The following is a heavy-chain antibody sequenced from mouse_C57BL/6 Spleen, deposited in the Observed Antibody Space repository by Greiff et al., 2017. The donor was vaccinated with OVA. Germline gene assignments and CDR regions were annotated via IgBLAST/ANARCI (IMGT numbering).Heavy chain of an antibody. Sequence: QVQLKESGPGLVQPSQSLSITCTVSGFSLTSYGVHWVRQSPGKGLEWLGVIWSGGSTDYNAAFISRLSISKDNSKSQVFFKMNSLQADDTAIYYCARIEIYSNYKGYAMDYWGQGTSVTVSS. CDR3: ARIEIYSNYKGYAMDY. CDR1: GFSLTSYG. J-gene: IGHJ4*01. D-gene: IGHD2-5*01. V-gene: IGHV2-2*01. CDR2: IWSGGST.